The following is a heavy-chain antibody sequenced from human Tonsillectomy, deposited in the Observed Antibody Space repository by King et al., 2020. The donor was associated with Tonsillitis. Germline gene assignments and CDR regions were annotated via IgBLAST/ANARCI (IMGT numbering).Heavy chain of an antibody. Sequence: VQLVESGGGLVQPGGSLRLSCAASAFTFSSYAMSWVRQAPGKGLEWVSSISGSGGSTYYADSLKARFTISRDNSKNTLYLQMNSLRAADTAVYYCAKEIYTSGTYYADYWGQGTLVTVSS. J-gene: IGHJ4*02. CDR2: ISGSGGST. V-gene: IGHV3-23*04. D-gene: IGHD3-10*01. CDR1: AFTFSSYA. CDR3: AKEIYTSGTYYADY.